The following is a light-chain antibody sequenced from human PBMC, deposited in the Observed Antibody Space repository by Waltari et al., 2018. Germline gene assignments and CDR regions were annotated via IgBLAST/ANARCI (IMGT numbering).Light chain of an antibody. CDR2: GAS. CDR1: QSINSN. Sequence: EIVMTQSPDTLSVSPGETATLSCRASQSINSNVAWYQQTPGQAPRLLIYGASTRATGIPARFSGSGSGTEFTLTISSLQSEDFAVYYCQQFNNWAPWTFGQGTKVEIK. J-gene: IGKJ1*01. V-gene: IGKV3-15*01. CDR3: QQFNNWAPWT.